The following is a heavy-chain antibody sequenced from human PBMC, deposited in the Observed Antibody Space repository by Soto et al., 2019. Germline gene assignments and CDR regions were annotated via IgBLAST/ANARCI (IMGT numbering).Heavy chain of an antibody. CDR1: GFTFGDYA. V-gene: IGHV3-49*03. D-gene: IGHD3-3*01. CDR3: TGSITIFGVVIHYYYYGMDV. CDR2: IRSKAYGGTT. Sequence: PGGSLRLSCTASGFTFGDYAMSWFRQAPGKGLEWVGFIRSKAYGGTTEYAASVKGRFTISRDDSKSIAYLQMNSLKTEDTAVNYCTGSITIFGVVIHYYYYGMDVWGQGTTVTVSS. J-gene: IGHJ6*02.